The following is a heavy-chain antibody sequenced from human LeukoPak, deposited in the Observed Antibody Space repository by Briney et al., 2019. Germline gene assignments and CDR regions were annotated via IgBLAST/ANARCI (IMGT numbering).Heavy chain of an antibody. J-gene: IGHJ4*02. D-gene: IGHD3-22*01. CDR3: AATDYDSSGELDY. V-gene: IGHV3-74*01. CDR2: INSDGSST. Sequence: GGSLRLSCAASGFTFSSYWMHWVRQAPGKGLVWVSRINSDGSSTSYADSVKGRFTISRDNAKNTLYLQMNSLRAEDTAVYYCAATDYDSSGELDYWGQGTLVTVSS. CDR1: GFTFSSYW.